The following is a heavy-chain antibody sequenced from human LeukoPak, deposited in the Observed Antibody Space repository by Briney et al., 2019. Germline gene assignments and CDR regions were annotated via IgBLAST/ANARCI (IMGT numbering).Heavy chain of an antibody. J-gene: IGHJ4*02. D-gene: IGHD6-13*01. V-gene: IGHV3-21*01. CDR2: ISSSSSYI. Sequence: GGSLRLSCAASGFTFSSYSMNWVRQAPGKGLEWVSSISSSSSYIYYADSVKGRFTISRDNAKNSLYLQMNSLRAEDTAVYYCARDPTSSSWYEIGTLFDYWGQGTLVTVSS. CDR1: GFTFSSYS. CDR3: ARDPTSSSWYEIGTLFDY.